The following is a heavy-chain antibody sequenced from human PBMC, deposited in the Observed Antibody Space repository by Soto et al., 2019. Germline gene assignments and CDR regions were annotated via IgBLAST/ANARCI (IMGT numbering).Heavy chain of an antibody. D-gene: IGHD3-16*01. CDR1: GYTFTSYD. V-gene: IGHV1-8*01. CDR2: MNPNSGNT. CDR3: AGEGVMGRDV. J-gene: IGHJ6*02. Sequence: QVQLVQSGAEVKKPGASVKVSCKASGYTFTSYDINWVRQATGQGREWMGWMNPNSGNTGYAQKFQRRVTMTRNNAIITASRELSRLRSEVTAVYYCAGEGVMGRDVWGQGTTVSVSS.